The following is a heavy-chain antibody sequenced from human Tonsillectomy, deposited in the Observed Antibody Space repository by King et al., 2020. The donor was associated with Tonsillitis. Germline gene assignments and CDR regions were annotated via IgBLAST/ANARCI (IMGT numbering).Heavy chain of an antibody. D-gene: IGHD6-13*01. CDR3: GLLAAASFDI. CDR2: IAHDGTNE. J-gene: IGHJ3*02. Sequence: VQLVESGGGVVQPGGSLRLCCVSSGVTFGNYGMHWVRRAPGKGLEWVASIAHDGTNEYHADFVKGRFTISRENTKNSLFLQMDSLRAEHPASYYCGLLAAASFDIWGQGTMVAVSS. CDR1: GVTFGNYG. V-gene: IGHV3-30*19.